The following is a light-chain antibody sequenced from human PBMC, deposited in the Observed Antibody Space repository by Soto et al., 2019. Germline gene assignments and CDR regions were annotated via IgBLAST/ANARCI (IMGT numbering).Light chain of an antibody. CDR2: QVT. J-gene: IGLJ1*01. CDR1: SSDVGAYNY. CDR3: SSHTSSTTYL. V-gene: IGLV2-14*01. Sequence: QSVLTQPASVSGSPGQSITISCTGTSSDVGAYNYVSWHQKHPGKAPKLIIFQVTYRPSEVSNRFSGSKSGNTASLTISRLQADDEAEYYCSSHTSSTTYLFGTGTKVTVL.